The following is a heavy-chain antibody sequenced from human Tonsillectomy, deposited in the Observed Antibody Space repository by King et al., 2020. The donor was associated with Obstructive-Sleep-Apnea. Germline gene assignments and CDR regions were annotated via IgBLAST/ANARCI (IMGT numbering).Heavy chain of an antibody. Sequence: VQLQESGPGLVKPSQTLSLTCTVSGCSISSGGYYWSWIRQHPGKGLEWIGYIYYSGSTYYNPSLKSRVTISVDTSKNQFSLKLSSVTAADTAVYYCARDGGFGELSDYWGQGTLVTVSS. D-gene: IGHD3-10*01. CDR1: GCSISSGGYY. V-gene: IGHV4-31*03. CDR3: ARDGGFGELSDY. CDR2: IYYSGST. J-gene: IGHJ4*02.